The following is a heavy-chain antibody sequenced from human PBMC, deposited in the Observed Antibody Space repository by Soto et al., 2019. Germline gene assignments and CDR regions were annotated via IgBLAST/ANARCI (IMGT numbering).Heavy chain of an antibody. D-gene: IGHD1-1*01. CDR3: ARGRGELEPLTLDNGKWSYYYYYLDV. CDR1: GGSFSGYY. J-gene: IGHJ6*03. V-gene: IGHV4-34*01. CDR2: INHSGST. Sequence: SETLSLTCAVYGGSFSGYYWSWIRQPPGKGLEWIGEINHSGSTNYNPSLKSRVTISVDTSKNQFSLKLSSVTAADTAVYYCARGRGELEPLTLDNGKWSYYYYYLDVWGKGTTVTVS.